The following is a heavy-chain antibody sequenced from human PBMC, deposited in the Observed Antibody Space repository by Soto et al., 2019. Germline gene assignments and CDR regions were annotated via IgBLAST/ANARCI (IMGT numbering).Heavy chain of an antibody. CDR1: GFIFSTYD. D-gene: IGHD4-4*01. V-gene: IGHV3-23*01. Sequence: EVQLLESGGGLVQPGGSLRLSCAASGFIFSTYDMSWVCLAPGRGLERGEVIGTSGGGTYYADSVKGRFTISRDNSKNTVYLQMSSLRAEDTALYMCVRHAKLTSVTANVGYYYGLDIWGPGTTVTISS. CDR2: IGTSGGGT. J-gene: IGHJ6*02. CDR3: VRHAKLTSVTANVGYYYGLDI.